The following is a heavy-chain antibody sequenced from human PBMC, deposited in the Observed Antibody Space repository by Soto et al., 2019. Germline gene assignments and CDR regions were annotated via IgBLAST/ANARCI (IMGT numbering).Heavy chain of an antibody. V-gene: IGHV4-59*01. J-gene: IGHJ4*02. CDR3: ASMITFGGVIVTYFDY. CDR1: GGSISSYY. D-gene: IGHD3-16*02. CDR2: IYYSGST. Sequence: SETLSLTRTVSGGSISSYYWSWIRQPPGKGLEWIGYIYYSGSTNYNPSLKSRVTISVDTSKNQFSLKLSSVTAADTAVYYCASMITFGGVIVTYFDYWGQGTLVTVS.